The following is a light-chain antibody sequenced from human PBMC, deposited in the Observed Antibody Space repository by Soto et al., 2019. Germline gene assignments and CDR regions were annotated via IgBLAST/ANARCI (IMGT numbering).Light chain of an antibody. V-gene: IGLV2-23*01. Sequence: QSALTQPASVSGSLGQSTTISCIGSSDNIGSYNLVSWYQQKPGKAPKIIIFEGSKRPSGVSNRFSGSRSGNTASLTISGLQAEDKADYCCCSFAGTGTQYVFGTGTKVTVL. J-gene: IGLJ1*01. CDR1: SDNIGSYNL. CDR2: EGS. CDR3: CSFAGTGTQYV.